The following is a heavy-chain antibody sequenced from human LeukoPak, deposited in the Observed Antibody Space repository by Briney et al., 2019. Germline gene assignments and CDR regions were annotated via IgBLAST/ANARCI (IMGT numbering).Heavy chain of an antibody. CDR2: INEDGSEK. CDR1: AFTFSDSW. CDR3: AKDQTPYY. Sequence: PGGSLRLSCVASAFTFSDSWMTWVRQAPGKGLERVANINEDGSEKYYVDSVRGRFTISRDNSKNTLYLQMNSLRAEDTAVYFCAKDQTPYYWGQGTLVTVSS. V-gene: IGHV3-7*03. J-gene: IGHJ4*02.